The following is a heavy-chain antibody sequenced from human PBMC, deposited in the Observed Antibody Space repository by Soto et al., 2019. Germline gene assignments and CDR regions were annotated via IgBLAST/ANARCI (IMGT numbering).Heavy chain of an antibody. CDR1: GFTFSSYG. CDR2: ISYDGSNK. J-gene: IGHJ6*02. CDR3: ARPVTRGIYYYYGMDV. V-gene: IGHV3-30*03. D-gene: IGHD4-17*01. Sequence: HPGGSLRLSCAASGFTFSSYGMHWVRQAPGKGLEWVAVISYDGSNKYYADSVKGRFTISRDNSKNTPYLQMNSLRAEDTAVYYCARPVTRGIYYYYGMDVWGQGTTVTVSS.